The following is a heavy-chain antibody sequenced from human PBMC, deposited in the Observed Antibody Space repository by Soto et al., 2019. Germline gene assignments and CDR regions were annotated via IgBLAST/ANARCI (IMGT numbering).Heavy chain of an antibody. CDR3: ARQTTVTPHYYYYYYMDV. CDR1: GGSISSYY. V-gene: IGHV4-59*08. Sequence: PSETLSLTCTVSGGSISSYYWSWIRQPPGKGLEWIGYIYYSGSTNYNPSLKSRVTISVDTSKNQFSLKLSSVTAADTAVYYCARQTTVTPHYYYYYYMDVWGKGTTVTVSS. CDR2: IYYSGST. D-gene: IGHD4-17*01. J-gene: IGHJ6*03.